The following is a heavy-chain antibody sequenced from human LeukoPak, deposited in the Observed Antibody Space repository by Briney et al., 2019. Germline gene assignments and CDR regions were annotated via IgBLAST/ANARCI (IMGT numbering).Heavy chain of an antibody. Sequence: VASVKVSCKASGYTFTSYDINWVRQAPGQGLEWMGWINPNSGGTNYAQKFQGRVTMTRDTSISTAYMELSRLRSDDTAVYYCARITGTKSHTTMYNWFDPWGQGTLVTVSS. J-gene: IGHJ5*02. CDR2: INPNSGGT. V-gene: IGHV1-2*02. CDR1: GYTFTSYD. D-gene: IGHD1-7*01. CDR3: ARITGTKSHTTMYNWFDP.